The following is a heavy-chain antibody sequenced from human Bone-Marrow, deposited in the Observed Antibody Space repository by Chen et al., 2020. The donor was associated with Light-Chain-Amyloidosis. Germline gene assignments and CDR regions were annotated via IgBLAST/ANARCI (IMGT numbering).Heavy chain of an antibody. Sequence: QVQLVQSGAEVKKPGASVKVSCKASGYTFTGYYMHWVRQAPGQGLEWMGWINPNSGGTNYAQKFQGWVTMTRDTSISTAYMELSRLRSDDTAVYCCARGEVTTSFYYYGMDVWGQGTTVTVSS. J-gene: IGHJ6*02. CDR1: GYTFTGYY. CDR3: ARGEVTTSFYYYGMDV. CDR2: INPNSGGT. D-gene: IGHD4-17*01. V-gene: IGHV1-2*04.